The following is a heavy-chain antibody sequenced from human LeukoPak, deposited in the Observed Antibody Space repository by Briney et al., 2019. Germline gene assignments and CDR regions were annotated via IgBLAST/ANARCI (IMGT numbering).Heavy chain of an antibody. CDR2: IKQDGSKK. Sequence: GGSLRLSCVASGFPFSSYWMTWVRQAPGKGLEWVANIKQDGSKKSHVDSVQGRFTISRDNAKNSLYLQMNSLRAEDTAIYYCTRVGYIDEGIDYWGQGTLVTVSS. D-gene: IGHD5-24*01. CDR3: TRVGYIDEGIDY. CDR1: GFPFSSYW. J-gene: IGHJ4*02. V-gene: IGHV3-7*04.